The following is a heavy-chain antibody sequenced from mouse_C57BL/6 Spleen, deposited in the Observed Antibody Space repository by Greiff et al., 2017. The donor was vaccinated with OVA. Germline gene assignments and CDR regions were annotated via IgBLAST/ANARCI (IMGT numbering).Heavy chain of an antibody. Sequence: QVQLQQSGAELVRPGASVTLSCKASGYTFTDYEMHWVEQTPVHGLEWIGAIDPETGGTAYNQKFKGKAVLTADKSSSTAYMALRSLTSEDSAVYYCTKGLGRDYYAMDYWGQGTSVTVSS. J-gene: IGHJ4*01. CDR2: IDPETGGT. CDR3: TKGLGRDYYAMDY. V-gene: IGHV1-15*01. CDR1: GYTFTDYE. D-gene: IGHD4-1*01.